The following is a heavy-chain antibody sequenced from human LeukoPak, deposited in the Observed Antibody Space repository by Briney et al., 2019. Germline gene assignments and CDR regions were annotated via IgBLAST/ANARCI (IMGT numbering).Heavy chain of an antibody. V-gene: IGHV4-59*01. D-gene: IGHD3-10*01. Sequence: PSETLSLTCTVSGGSISSYYWSLIRQPPGKGLEWIGYIYYSGSTNYNPSLKSRVTISVATSKNQFSLKLSSVTAADTAVYYCARVRTGKSGSGRTLDYWGQGTLVTVSS. J-gene: IGHJ4*02. CDR1: GGSISSYY. CDR3: ARVRTGKSGSGRTLDY. CDR2: IYYSGST.